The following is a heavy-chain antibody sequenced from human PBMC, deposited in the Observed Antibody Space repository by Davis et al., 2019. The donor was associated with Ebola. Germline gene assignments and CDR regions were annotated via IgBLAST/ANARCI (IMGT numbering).Heavy chain of an antibody. D-gene: IGHD5-24*01. J-gene: IGHJ4*02. Sequence: GESLKISCKGSGYNFNTYWIGWVRQMPGKGLEWMGIIYPGDSDTRYNPSFQGQVTISADKSISTAYLQWSSLKASDTAMYYCARWREMATIGDYWGQGTLVTVSS. CDR3: ARWREMATIGDY. V-gene: IGHV5-51*01. CDR1: GYNFNTYW. CDR2: IYPGDSDT.